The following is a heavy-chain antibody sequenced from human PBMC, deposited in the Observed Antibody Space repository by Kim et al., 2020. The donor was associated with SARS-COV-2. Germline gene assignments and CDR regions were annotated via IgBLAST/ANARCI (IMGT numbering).Heavy chain of an antibody. CDR2: SYT. CDR3: ARGDGYADY. V-gene: IGHV3-11*06. J-gene: IGHJ4*02. Sequence: SYTNYADSWKGRFTIARDNAKNSLYLQMNSLRADDTAVYYCARGDGYADYWGQGTLVTVSP. D-gene: IGHD2-2*01.